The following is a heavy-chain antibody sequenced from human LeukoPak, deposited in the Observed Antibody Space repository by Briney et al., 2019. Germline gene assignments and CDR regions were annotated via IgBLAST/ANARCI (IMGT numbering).Heavy chain of an antibody. CDR2: IIPILGIA. Sequence: GASVKVSCKASGGTFSSYAISWVRQAPGQGLEWMGRIIPILGIANYAQKFQGRVTITADKSTSTAYMELSSLRSEDTAAYYCARDRPWEYYGSGRDAFDIWGQGTMVTVSS. V-gene: IGHV1-69*04. CDR1: GGTFSSYA. CDR3: ARDRPWEYYGSGRDAFDI. J-gene: IGHJ3*02. D-gene: IGHD3-10*01.